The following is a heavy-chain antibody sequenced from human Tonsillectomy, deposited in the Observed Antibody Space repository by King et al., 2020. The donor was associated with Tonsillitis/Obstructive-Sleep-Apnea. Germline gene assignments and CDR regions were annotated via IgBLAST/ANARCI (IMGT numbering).Heavy chain of an antibody. J-gene: IGHJ5*02. CDR1: GYIFTGHY. D-gene: IGHD6-19*01. CDR2: INPNSGGT. CDR3: ASETSTGQIAVAGLDP. Sequence: VQLVESGAEVKKPGASVKVSCKASGYIFTGHYMHWVRQAPGQGLEWMGWINPNSGGTNYAQKFQGRVTMTRDTSISTAYMELGRLRSDDTAVYYCASETSTGQIAVAGLDPWGQGTLVTVSS. V-gene: IGHV1-2*02.